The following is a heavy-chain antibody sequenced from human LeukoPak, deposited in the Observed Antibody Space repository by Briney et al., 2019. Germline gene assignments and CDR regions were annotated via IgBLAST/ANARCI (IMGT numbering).Heavy chain of an antibody. Sequence: ASVKVSCEASGYTFTSYDINWVRQATGQGLEWMGWMNPNSGNTGYAQKFQGRVTMTRNTSISTAYMELSSLRSEDTAVYYCASGVGGLYYYYGMDVWGQGTTVTVSS. V-gene: IGHV1-8*01. CDR2: MNPNSGNT. D-gene: IGHD3/OR15-3a*01. CDR3: ASGVGGLYYYYGMDV. J-gene: IGHJ6*02. CDR1: GYTFTSYD.